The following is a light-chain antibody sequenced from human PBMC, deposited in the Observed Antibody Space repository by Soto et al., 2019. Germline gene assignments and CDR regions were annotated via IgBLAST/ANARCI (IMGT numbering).Light chain of an antibody. V-gene: IGKV3-15*01. Sequence: EIVLTQSPVTLSVSPGERVTLSCRASQSVSSYLAWYQQKPGLPLRLLISGASTRATGIPARFSGSGSGTEFTLTINSLQSEDFAVYYCQQYSNWPRTFGQGTKVDNK. CDR3: QQYSNWPRT. CDR1: QSVSSY. CDR2: GAS. J-gene: IGKJ1*01.